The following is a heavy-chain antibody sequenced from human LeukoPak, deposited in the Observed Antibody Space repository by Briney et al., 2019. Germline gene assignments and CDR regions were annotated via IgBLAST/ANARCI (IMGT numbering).Heavy chain of an antibody. D-gene: IGHD6-19*01. CDR3: AGDIAVALSGYYYGMDV. J-gene: IGHJ6*02. V-gene: IGHV4-39*07. CDR2: IYYSGST. CDR1: GGSISSSSYY. Sequence: SETLSLTCTVSGGSISSSSYYWGWIRQPPGKGLEWIGSIYYSGSTYYNPSLKSRVTISVDTSKNQFSLKLSSVTAADTAVYYCAGDIAVALSGYYYGMDVWGQGTTVTVSS.